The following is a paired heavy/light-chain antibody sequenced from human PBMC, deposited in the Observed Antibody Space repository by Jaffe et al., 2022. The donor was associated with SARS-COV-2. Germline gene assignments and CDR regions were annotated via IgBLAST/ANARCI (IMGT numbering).Light chain of an antibody. CDR3: QQYGSSPPFT. V-gene: IGKV3-20*01. J-gene: IGKJ3*01. CDR1: QSVSSSY. CDR2: GAS. Sequence: EIVLTQSPGTLSLSPGERATLSCRASQSVSSSYLAWYQQKPGQAPRLLIYGASSRATGIPDRFSGSGSGTDFTLTISRLEPEDFAVYYCQQYGSSPPFTFGPGTKVDIK.
Heavy chain of an antibody. J-gene: IGHJ4*02. CDR1: GFTFSSYA. D-gene: IGHD3-22*01. CDR3: AKDRGYYYDSSGYGGFDY. CDR2: ISGSGGST. Sequence: EVQLVESGGGLVQPGGSLRLSCAASGFTFSSYAMSWVRQAPGKGLEWVSAISGSGGSTYYADSVKGRFTISRDNSKNTLYLQMNSLRAEDTAVYYCAKDRGYYYDSSGYGGFDYWGQGTLVTVSS. V-gene: IGHV3-23*04.